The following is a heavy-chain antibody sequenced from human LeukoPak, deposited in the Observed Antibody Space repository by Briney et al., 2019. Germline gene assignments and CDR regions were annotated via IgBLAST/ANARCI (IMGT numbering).Heavy chain of an antibody. CDR1: GYSFTSYW. Sequence: GESLKISCKGSGYSFTSYWIGWVRQMPGKGLAWMGIIYPGDSDTTYSPSFQGQVTISADKSISTAYLQWSSLKASDTAMYYCARRNPLTQDAFDIWGQGTVVTVSS. J-gene: IGHJ3*02. D-gene: IGHD2-21*02. V-gene: IGHV5-51*01. CDR2: IYPGDSDT. CDR3: ARRNPLTQDAFDI.